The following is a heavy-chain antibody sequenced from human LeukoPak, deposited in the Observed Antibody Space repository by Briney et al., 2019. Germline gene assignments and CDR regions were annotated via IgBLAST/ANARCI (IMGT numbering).Heavy chain of an antibody. Sequence: GESQKISCKGSGYRFTTYWIGRVRQMPGKGLEWMGIIYPGDSDTRYSPSFKGQVTISADRSISTAYLQWSSLQASDTAIYYCARLRGSGSHDAFDIWGQGTMVTVSS. J-gene: IGHJ3*02. CDR3: ARLRGSGSHDAFDI. CDR1: GYRFTTYW. CDR2: IYPGDSDT. D-gene: IGHD3-10*01. V-gene: IGHV5-51*01.